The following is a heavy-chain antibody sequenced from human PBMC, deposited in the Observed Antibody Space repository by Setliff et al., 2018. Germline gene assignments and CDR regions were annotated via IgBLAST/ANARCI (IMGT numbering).Heavy chain of an antibody. CDR3: ARESIERLRFWGSGETPDSDVFDM. Sequence: GESLKISCAASGFTFSGSEIHWVRQAPGKGLEWVSYTSGGGSIMYYADSVRGRFTISRDNAKNSLYLQMSSLRAEDTAVYYCARESIERLRFWGSGETPDSDVFDMWGQGTMVTVSS. CDR1: GFTFSGSE. CDR2: TSGGGSIM. J-gene: IGHJ3*02. D-gene: IGHD5-12*01. V-gene: IGHV3-48*01.